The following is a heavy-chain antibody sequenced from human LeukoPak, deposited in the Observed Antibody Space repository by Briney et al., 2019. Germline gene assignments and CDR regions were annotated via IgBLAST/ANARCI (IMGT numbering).Heavy chain of an antibody. CDR1: GHSISSIPYY. Sequence: PSDTLSLTCNVSGHSISSIPYYWAWIRQPPGKGLEWIARLYSSETTYYTPSLKSRLPIPIDTSKGHFTVRLSSLTAANTVLFYXARHGGPAAGPEYWGQGSLVTVSS. CDR3: ARHGGPAAGPEY. CDR2: LYSSETT. D-gene: IGHD6-13*01. J-gene: IGHJ4*02. V-gene: IGHV4-39*01.